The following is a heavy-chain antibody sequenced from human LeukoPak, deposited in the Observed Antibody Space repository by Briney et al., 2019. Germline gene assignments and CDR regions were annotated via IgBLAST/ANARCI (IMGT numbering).Heavy chain of an antibody. J-gene: IGHJ3*02. D-gene: IGHD2-2*01. V-gene: IGHV1-69*05. CDR2: IMPIFGTA. Sequence: GASVKVSCKASGGTFSSYAISWGRQAPGQGLEWMGGIMPIFGTANYEQKFQGRVPITTAESTSTAYMALSSLRSEDTAVYYCARVVVVPLGDAFDIWGQGTMVTVSS. CDR1: GGTFSSYA. CDR3: ARVVVVPLGDAFDI.